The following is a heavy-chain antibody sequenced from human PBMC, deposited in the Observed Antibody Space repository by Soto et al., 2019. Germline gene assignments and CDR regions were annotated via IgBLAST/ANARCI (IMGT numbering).Heavy chain of an antibody. CDR1: GFTFSSYA. J-gene: IGHJ4*02. D-gene: IGHD3-10*01. CDR2: ISGSGGST. Sequence: EVQLLESGGGLVQPGGSLRLSCAASGFTFSSYAMSWVRQAPGKGLEWVSAISGSGGSTYYADSVKGRFTISRDNSKNTLYLQMNSLRAEDTAVYYCAKEEDYYGSGSHQSDYWGQGTLVTVSS. CDR3: AKEEDYYGSGSHQSDY. V-gene: IGHV3-23*01.